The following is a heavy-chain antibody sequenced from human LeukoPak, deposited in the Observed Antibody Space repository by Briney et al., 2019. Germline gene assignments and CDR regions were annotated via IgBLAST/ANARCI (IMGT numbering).Heavy chain of an antibody. D-gene: IGHD2-2*01. J-gene: IGHJ5*02. V-gene: IGHV4-4*09. CDR2: IYTSGST. CDR3: AGAYCSSTSCYRLDWFDP. CDR1: GGSISSYY. Sequence: SETLSLTGTVSGGSISSYYWSWIRQPPGKGLEWIGYIYTSGSTNYNPSLKSRVTISVDTSKNQFSLKLSSVTDADTAVYYCAGAYCSSTSCYRLDWFDPWGQGTLVTVSS.